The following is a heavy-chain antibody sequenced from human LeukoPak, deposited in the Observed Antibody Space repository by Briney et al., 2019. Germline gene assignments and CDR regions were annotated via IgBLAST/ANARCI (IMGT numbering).Heavy chain of an antibody. D-gene: IGHD3-16*01. V-gene: IGHV1-69*13. J-gene: IGHJ6*03. CDR3: ARARTVGGSWGYYYYYTDV. CDR1: GGTFSSYA. Sequence: SVKVSCKASGGTFSSYAISWVRQAPGQGLEWMGGIIPIFGTANYAQKFQGRVTITADESTSTAYMELSSLRSEDTAVYYCARARTVGGSWGYYYYYTDVWGKGTTVTVSS. CDR2: IIPIFGTA.